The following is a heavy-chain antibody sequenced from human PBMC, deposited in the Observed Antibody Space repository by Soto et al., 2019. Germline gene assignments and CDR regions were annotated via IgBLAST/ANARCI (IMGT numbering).Heavy chain of an antibody. CDR3: ARRQLIGNYGMDV. CDR2: INAGNGNT. Sequence: GASVNCSCKGSGYTFSSYAMHWVRQAPGQRLEWMGWINAGNGNTKYSQKFQGRVTITRDTSASTAYMELSSLRSEDTAVYYRARRQLIGNYGMDVWGQGTTVTVYS. J-gene: IGHJ6*02. CDR1: GYTFSSYA. V-gene: IGHV1-3*01. D-gene: IGHD6-6*01.